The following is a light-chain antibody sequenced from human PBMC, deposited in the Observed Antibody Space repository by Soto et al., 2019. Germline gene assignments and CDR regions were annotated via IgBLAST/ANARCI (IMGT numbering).Light chain of an antibody. CDR1: SSDVGSYNL. CDR2: EGS. CDR3: CSYAGSSTYYV. Sequence: QSALTQPAFVSGSPGQSITISCTGTSSDVGSYNLVSWYQQHPGKAPKLMIYEGSKRPSGVSIRFSGSKSGNTASLTIFGLQAEDEADYYCCSYAGSSTYYVFGTGTKVTVL. J-gene: IGLJ1*01. V-gene: IGLV2-23*01.